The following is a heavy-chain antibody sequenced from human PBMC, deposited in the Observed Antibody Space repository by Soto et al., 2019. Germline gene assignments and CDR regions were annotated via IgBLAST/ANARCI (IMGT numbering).Heavy chain of an antibody. J-gene: IGHJ6*03. CDR3: AARSVATRGYYYMDV. Sequence: QMQLVQSGPEVKEPATSVKVSCKASGFTFSNSAVQWVRQARGELREWIGWIVVGSGNTNYAQKLQERVTIIRDMSTSTAYMELSSLRCEDTAVYYCAARSVATRGYYYMDVWGEGTTVTVSS. CDR2: IVVGSGNT. D-gene: IGHD5-12*01. V-gene: IGHV1-58*01. CDR1: GFTFSNSA.